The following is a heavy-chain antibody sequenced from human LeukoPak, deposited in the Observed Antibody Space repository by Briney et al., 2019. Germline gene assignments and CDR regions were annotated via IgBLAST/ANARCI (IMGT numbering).Heavy chain of an antibody. D-gene: IGHD3-10*01. CDR3: ANAVPPMGRNPTPI. CDR2: ISGSGGST. CDR1: GFTFRGYA. V-gene: IGHV3-23*01. Sequence: VGSLRLSRAASGFTFRGYAMSGVRQAPGKGLEWVSAISGSGGSTYYADSVKGRFTISRDNSKNTLYLQMNSLRAEDTAVYYCANAVPPMGRNPTPIWGQGTMVTVSS. J-gene: IGHJ3*02.